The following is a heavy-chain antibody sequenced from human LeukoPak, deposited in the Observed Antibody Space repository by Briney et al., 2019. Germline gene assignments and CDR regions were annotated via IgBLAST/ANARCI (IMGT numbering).Heavy chain of an antibody. J-gene: IGHJ4*02. Sequence: SETLSLTCTVSGGSISSSSYYWGWIRQPPGKGLEWIGSIYYSGSTYYNPSLKSRVTISVDTSKNQFSLKLNSLTAADTAVYYCARDHSSSSEDYWGQGTLVTVSS. D-gene: IGHD6-13*01. CDR3: ARDHSSSSEDY. CDR1: GGSISSSSYY. CDR2: IYYSGST. V-gene: IGHV4-39*07.